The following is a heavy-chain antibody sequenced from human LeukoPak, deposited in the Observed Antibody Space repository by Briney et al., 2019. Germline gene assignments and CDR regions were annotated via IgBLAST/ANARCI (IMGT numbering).Heavy chain of an antibody. CDR3: ARFDWGYPFDP. V-gene: IGHV4-59*08. CDR1: GGSINNYY. J-gene: IGHJ5*02. CDR2: VYYSGST. D-gene: IGHD3-9*01. Sequence: PSETLSLTCTVSGGSINNYYWSWIRQPPGKGLELIGYVYYSGSTNYYNPSLKSRVTISVDTSRNQFSLRLNSVTAADTAVYCCARFDWGYPFDPWGQGTLVTVSS.